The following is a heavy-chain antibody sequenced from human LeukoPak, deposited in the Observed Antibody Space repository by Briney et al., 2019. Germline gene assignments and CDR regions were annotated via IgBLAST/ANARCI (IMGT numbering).Heavy chain of an antibody. V-gene: IGHV4-39*01. CDR1: GGSIISTTYY. CDR3: ARNHSPTQLAYSPHDPPGPYTGFDP. D-gene: IGHD5-12*01. Sequence: SETLSLTCTVSGGSIISTTYYWGWIRQPPGKGLEWIGSIYYSGSTSYNPSLKSRVTMSFDTSKNQFSLRLTSVTAADTAVYFFARNHSPTQLAYSPHDPPGPYTGFDPGGKGPLATVSS. CDR2: IYYSGST. J-gene: IGHJ5*02.